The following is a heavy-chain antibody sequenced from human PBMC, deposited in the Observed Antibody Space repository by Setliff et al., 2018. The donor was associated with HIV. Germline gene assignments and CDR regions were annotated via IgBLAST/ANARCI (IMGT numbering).Heavy chain of an antibody. V-gene: IGHV4-4*07. CDR2: IYTSGNT. CDR1: GGSISSHY. Sequence: SETLSLTCPVAGGSISSHYWSWIRQPAGKGLEWIGRIYTSGNTNYNPSLKSRVTMSVDTSKNQFSLKLSSVTAADTAVYYCARDSELGLNYHYGMDVWGQGTTVTVSS. CDR3: ARDSELGLNYHYGMDV. D-gene: IGHD1-26*01. J-gene: IGHJ6*02.